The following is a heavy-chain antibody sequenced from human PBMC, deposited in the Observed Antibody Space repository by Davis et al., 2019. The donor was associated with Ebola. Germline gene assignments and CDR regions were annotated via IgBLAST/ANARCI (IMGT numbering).Heavy chain of an antibody. D-gene: IGHD5-12*01. Sequence: SLKISCVVSGFTFGDYAMHWVRQVPGKGLEWVSSIDWNSVNIHYVDSVKGRFTVSRDNAKKSLYLQMNSLRDEDTALYYCARGVVATIEAYFDYWGQGTLVTVS. CDR3: ARGVVATIEAYFDY. V-gene: IGHV3-9*01. CDR2: IDWNSVNI. J-gene: IGHJ4*02. CDR1: GFTFGDYA.